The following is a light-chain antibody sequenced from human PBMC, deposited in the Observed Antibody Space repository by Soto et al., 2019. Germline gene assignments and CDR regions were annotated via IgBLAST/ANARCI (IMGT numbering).Light chain of an antibody. CDR2: AAS. Sequence: DIQLTQSPSFLSASAGDRVTITCRARQGISSYLAWYQQKPGKAPKLLIYAASTLQSGVPSRFSGSGSGTEFTLTISSLQPEDFATYYCQQVNSYPHTFGQGTKLEIK. J-gene: IGKJ2*01. CDR3: QQVNSYPHT. V-gene: IGKV1-9*01. CDR1: QGISSY.